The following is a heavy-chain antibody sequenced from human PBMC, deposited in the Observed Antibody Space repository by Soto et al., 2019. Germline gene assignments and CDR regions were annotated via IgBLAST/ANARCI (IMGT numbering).Heavy chain of an antibody. V-gene: IGHV3-48*02. J-gene: IGHJ3*02. CDR1: GFSFITYS. CDR2: IRSSDNTI. Sequence: EVQLVASGGGLVQPGGSLRLSCATSGFSFITYSMNWVRQAPGKGLEWVSYIRSSDNTIYYADSVKGRFTISTDNAKNSLYLQMNSLRDEDTAVYYCARDYGYAFDIWGQGTMVTVSS. CDR3: ARDYGYAFDI. D-gene: IGHD3-10*01.